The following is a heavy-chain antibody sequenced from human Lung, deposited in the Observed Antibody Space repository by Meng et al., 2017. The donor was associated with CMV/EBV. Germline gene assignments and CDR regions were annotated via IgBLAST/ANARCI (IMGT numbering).Heavy chain of an antibody. V-gene: IGHV3-9*01. CDR3: AKDIFPATVTTSFLDY. CDR1: GFTFDDYA. J-gene: IGHJ4*02. Sequence: SLKISCAASGFTFDDYAMHWVRQAPGKGLEWVSGISWNSGSIGYADSVKGRFTISRDNAKNSLYLQMNSLRAEDTALYYCAKDIFPATVTTSFLDYWGQGTLVTLSS. CDR2: ISWNSGSI. D-gene: IGHD4-17*01.